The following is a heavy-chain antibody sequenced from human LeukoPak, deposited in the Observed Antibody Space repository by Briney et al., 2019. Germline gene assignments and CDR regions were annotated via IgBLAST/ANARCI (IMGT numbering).Heavy chain of an antibody. CDR3: AREVGAAAGSSDY. CDR2: IIPIFGTA. CDR1: GGTFSSYA. D-gene: IGHD6-13*01. Sequence: SVKVSCKASGGTFSSYAISWVRQAPGQGLEWMGGIIPIFGTANYAQKFQGRVTITADKSTSTAYMELSSLRSEDTAVYYCAREVGAAAGSSDYWGQGTLVTVSS. J-gene: IGHJ4*02. V-gene: IGHV1-69*06.